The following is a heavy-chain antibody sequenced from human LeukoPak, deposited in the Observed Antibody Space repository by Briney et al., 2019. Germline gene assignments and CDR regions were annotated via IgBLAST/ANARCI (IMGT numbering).Heavy chain of an antibody. CDR1: GGSISSGDYY. V-gene: IGHV4-30-4*01. J-gene: IGHJ5*02. D-gene: IGHD2/OR15-2a*01. CDR2: IYYSGST. Sequence: SETLSLTCTVSGGSISSGDYYWSWIRQPPGKGLEWIGYIYYSGSTYYNPSLKSRVTISVDTFKDQFSLKLSSVTAADTAVYYCARVGFYGFDPWGQGTLVTVSS. CDR3: ARVGFYGFDP.